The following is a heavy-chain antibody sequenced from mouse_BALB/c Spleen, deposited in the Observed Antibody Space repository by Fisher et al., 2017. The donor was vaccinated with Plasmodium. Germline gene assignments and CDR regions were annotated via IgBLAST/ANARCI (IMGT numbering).Heavy chain of an antibody. J-gene: IGHJ1*01. V-gene: IGHV1-26*01. Sequence: KFKGKATLTVDKSSSTAYMELLSLTSEDSAVYYCVRKNYGYFDVWGAGTTVTVSS. D-gene: IGHD2-4*01. CDR3: VRKNYGYFDV.